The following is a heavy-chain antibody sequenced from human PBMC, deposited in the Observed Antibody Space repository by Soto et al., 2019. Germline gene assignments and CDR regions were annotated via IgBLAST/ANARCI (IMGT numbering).Heavy chain of an antibody. J-gene: IGHJ4*02. CDR2: IWYDGSNK. CDR3: ARDALYSSSWYGDFDY. D-gene: IGHD6-13*01. Sequence: GGSLRLSCAASGFSLSDYGINWVRQAPGKGLEWVALIWYDGSNKYYADSVKGRFTISRDDSKNTLYLQMNSLRAEDTAVYYCARDALYSSSWYGDFDYWGQGTLVTVSS. CDR1: GFSLSDYG. V-gene: IGHV3-33*01.